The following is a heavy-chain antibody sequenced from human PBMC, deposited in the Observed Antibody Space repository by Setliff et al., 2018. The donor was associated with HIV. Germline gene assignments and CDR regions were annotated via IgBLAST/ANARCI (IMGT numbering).Heavy chain of an antibody. D-gene: IGHD2-15*01. V-gene: IGHV1-8*02. J-gene: IGHJ4*02. CDR3: ARGDGMGPVVVAAMLDY. CDR1: GYTFTSYD. Sequence: GASVKVSCKASGYTFTSYDINWVRQATGQGLEWMGWMNPNSGNTGYAQKFQGRVTMTTDTSTSTAYMELRSLRSDDTAVYYCARGDGMGPVVVAAMLDYWGQGTLVTVSS. CDR2: MNPNSGNT.